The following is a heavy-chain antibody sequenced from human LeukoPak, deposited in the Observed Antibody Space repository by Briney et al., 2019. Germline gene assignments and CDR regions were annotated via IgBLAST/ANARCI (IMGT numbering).Heavy chain of an antibody. V-gene: IGHV3-7*01. CDR2: IKQDGSEK. Sequence: GGSLRLSCAASGFTFSSYWMSWVRQAPGKGLEWVANIKQDGSEKYYVDSVKGRFTISRDNAKNSLYLQMNSLRAEDTAVYYCARQYSSSWYYYYYCMDVWGKGTTVTVSS. CDR3: ARQYSSSWYYYYYCMDV. D-gene: IGHD6-13*01. CDR1: GFTFSSYW. J-gene: IGHJ6*03.